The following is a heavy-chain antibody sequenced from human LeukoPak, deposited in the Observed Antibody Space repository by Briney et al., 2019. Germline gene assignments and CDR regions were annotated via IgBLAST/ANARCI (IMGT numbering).Heavy chain of an antibody. D-gene: IGHD1-26*01. V-gene: IGHV3-15*01. J-gene: IGHJ6*03. Sequence: PGGSLRLSCAASGFTFSNAWMSWVRQAPGKGLEWVGRIKSKTDGGTTDYAAPVKGRFTISRDDSKNTLYLQMNSLKTEDTAVYYCTVVGEWELLSSYYYYYMDVWGKGTTVTISS. CDR2: IKSKTDGGTT. CDR1: GFTFSNAW. CDR3: TVVGEWELLSSYYYYYMDV.